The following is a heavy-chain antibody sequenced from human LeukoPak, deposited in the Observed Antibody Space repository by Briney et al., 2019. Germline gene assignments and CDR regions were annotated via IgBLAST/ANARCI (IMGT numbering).Heavy chain of an antibody. J-gene: IGHJ4*02. CDR1: GFTFSGFW. Sequence: PGGSLRLSCAVSGFTFSGFWMSWSRQAPGKGLEWVASINSDGSEGYYADVVKGRFTISRDNSKNTLYLQMNSLRAEDTAVYYCASWSGSYRDYWGQGTLVTVSS. V-gene: IGHV3-7*01. CDR2: INSDGSEG. CDR3: ASWSGSYRDY. D-gene: IGHD1-26*01.